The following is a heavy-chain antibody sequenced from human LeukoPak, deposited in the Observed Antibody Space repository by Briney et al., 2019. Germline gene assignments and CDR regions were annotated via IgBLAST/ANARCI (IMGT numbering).Heavy chain of an antibody. Sequence: ADPLSLTRAVSGYSIRSGYYRGWVRQPPEKGLEWVGSNYHSGSTYYNPSLKSRVIISVDTSKNQFSLKLSSVTAAATAVYYCARDGVGYYGSGSYFDYWGQGTLVTVSS. V-gene: IGHV4-38-2*02. CDR1: GYSIRSGYY. CDR3: ARDGVGYYGSGSYFDY. CDR2: NYHSGST. D-gene: IGHD3-10*01. J-gene: IGHJ4*02.